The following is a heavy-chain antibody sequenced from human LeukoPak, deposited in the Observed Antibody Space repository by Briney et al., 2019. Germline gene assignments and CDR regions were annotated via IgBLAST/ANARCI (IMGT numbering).Heavy chain of an antibody. Sequence: ASVKVSCKASGYTFTSYDINWVRLATGQGLEWMGWMNPNSGNTGYAQKFQGRVTMTRNTSISTAYMELSSLRSEDTAVYYCARVVGYCSSTSCYDSIDPWGQGTLVTVSS. CDR1: GYTFTSYD. V-gene: IGHV1-8*01. CDR2: MNPNSGNT. CDR3: ARVVGYCSSTSCYDSIDP. J-gene: IGHJ5*02. D-gene: IGHD2-2*03.